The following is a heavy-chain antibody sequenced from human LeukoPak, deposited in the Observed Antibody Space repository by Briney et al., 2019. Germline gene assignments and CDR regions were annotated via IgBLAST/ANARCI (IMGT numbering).Heavy chain of an antibody. D-gene: IGHD3-22*01. V-gene: IGHV1-18*01. CDR3: AREVYYYETNGNRKYFEH. CDR2: ISAYNGNT. CDR1: GYTFTSYG. J-gene: IGHJ1*01. Sequence: ASVKVSCKASGYTFTSYGISWVRQAPGQGLEWMGWISAYNGNTNYAQKLQGRVTMTTDTSTSTAYMELRSLRSDDTAVYYCAREVYYYETNGNRKYFEHWGQGTLVVVSS.